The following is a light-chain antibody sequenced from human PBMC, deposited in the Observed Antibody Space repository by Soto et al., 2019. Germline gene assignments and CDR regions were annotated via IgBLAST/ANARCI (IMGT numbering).Light chain of an antibody. CDR2: EVT. CDR3: SSYVGSNILSVV. J-gene: IGLJ2*01. CDR1: SSDVGGYNY. Sequence: QSSLTQPPSASGSPGQSVTISCTGTSSDVGGYNYVSWYQQHPGTVPKLMIYEVTKRPSGVPDRFSGSKSGNTASLTVSGLQAEDEADYYCSSYVGSNILSVVFGGGTQLTVL. V-gene: IGLV2-8*01.